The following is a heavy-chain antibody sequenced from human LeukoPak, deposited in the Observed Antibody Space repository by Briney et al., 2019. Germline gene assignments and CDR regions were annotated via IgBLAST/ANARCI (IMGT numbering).Heavy chain of an antibody. D-gene: IGHD2-15*01. Sequence: EASVKVSCKASGYTFTGYYMHWVRQAPGQGLEWMGWINPNSGGTNYAQKFQGRVTMTRDTSISTAYMELSRLRSDDTAVYYCARVYAPRSGGPPGYWGQGTLVTVSS. CDR1: GYTFTGYY. V-gene: IGHV1-2*02. CDR2: INPNSGGT. CDR3: ARVYAPRSGGPPGY. J-gene: IGHJ4*02.